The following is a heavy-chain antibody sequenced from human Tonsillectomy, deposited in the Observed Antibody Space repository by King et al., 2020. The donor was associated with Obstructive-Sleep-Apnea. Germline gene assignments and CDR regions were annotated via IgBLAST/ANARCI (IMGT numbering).Heavy chain of an antibody. V-gene: IGHV3-11*01. CDR1: GFIFSDYY. CDR3: ARDDDSGYFQH. Sequence: VQLVESGGGLVKPGGSLRFSCAASGFIFSDYYMSWIRQAPGKGLEVVSYISSGGSTLYYADSVHGRFTVSRVNAKNSLYLQMNSLRAEDTAVYYCARDDDSGYFQHWGQGTLVTVSS. D-gene: IGHD1-26*01. J-gene: IGHJ1*01. CDR2: ISSGGSTL.